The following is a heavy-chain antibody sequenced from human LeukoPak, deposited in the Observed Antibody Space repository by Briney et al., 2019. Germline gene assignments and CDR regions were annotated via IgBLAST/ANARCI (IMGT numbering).Heavy chain of an antibody. CDR2: INPNSGGT. J-gene: IGHJ1*01. Sequence: GASVKVSCKASGYTFTGYYMQWVRQAPGQGLEWMGWINPNSGGTNYAQKFQGRVTMAEDSSTDTAYMELSSLRSEDTAVYYCATESFTMVRGVIIIDLDFQHWGQGTLVTVSS. CDR3: ATESFTMVRGVIIIDLDFQH. V-gene: IGHV1-2*02. D-gene: IGHD3-10*01. CDR1: GYTFTGYY.